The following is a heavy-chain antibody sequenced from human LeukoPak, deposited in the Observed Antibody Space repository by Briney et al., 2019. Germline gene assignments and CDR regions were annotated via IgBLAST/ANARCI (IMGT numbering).Heavy chain of an antibody. Sequence: KPSETLTLTCAVYGGSFSGYYWSWIRQPPGKGLEWIGEINHSGSTNYSPSLKSRVTISVDTSKNQFSLKLSSVTAADTAVYYCARVPNYYDSSDAFDIWGQGTMVTVSS. CDR2: INHSGST. D-gene: IGHD3-22*01. CDR3: ARVPNYYDSSDAFDI. V-gene: IGHV4-34*01. J-gene: IGHJ3*02. CDR1: GGSFSGYY.